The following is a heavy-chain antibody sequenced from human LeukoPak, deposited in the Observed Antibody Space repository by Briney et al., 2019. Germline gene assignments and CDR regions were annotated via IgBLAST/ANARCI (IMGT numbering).Heavy chain of an antibody. CDR1: GFALSSHW. V-gene: IGHV3-7*01. D-gene: IGHD3-9*01. Sequence: QPGGSLRLSCAASGFALSSHWMTWVRQVPGRGPEWVANVNRDGSETYYLDSVKGRFTISKDNAKNSLYLQMNSLRAEDTAVYYCARDLAHYDILTGLDYWGQGTLVTVSS. J-gene: IGHJ4*02. CDR3: ARDLAHYDILTGLDY. CDR2: VNRDGSET.